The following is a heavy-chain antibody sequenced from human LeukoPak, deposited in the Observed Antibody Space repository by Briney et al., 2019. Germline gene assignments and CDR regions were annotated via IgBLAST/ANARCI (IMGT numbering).Heavy chain of an antibody. Sequence: GRSLRLSCAASGFTFSSYGMHWVRQAPGKGLEWVAVIWYDESNKYYADSAKGRFTISRENSKNTLFLQMESLRAEDKAVYYCARDWQHMATVIYYFDYWGQGTLVTVSS. J-gene: IGHJ4*02. V-gene: IGHV3-33*02. CDR1: GFTFSSYG. D-gene: IGHD4-17*01. CDR3: ARDWQHMATVIYYFDY. CDR2: IWYDESNK.